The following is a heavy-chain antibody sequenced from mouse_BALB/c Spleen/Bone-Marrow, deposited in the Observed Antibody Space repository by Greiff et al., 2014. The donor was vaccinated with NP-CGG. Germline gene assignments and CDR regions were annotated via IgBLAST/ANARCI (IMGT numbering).Heavy chain of an antibody. Sequence: DVHLVESGAELVRPGASVKISCKAFGYTFTNHHINWVKQRPGQGLDWIGYINPYNDYTSYNQKFKGKATLTVDKSSSTAYMELSSLTSEDSAVYFCAREDYGAWFPYWGQGTLVTVSA. CDR2: INPYNDYT. CDR1: GYTFTNHH. J-gene: IGHJ3*01. CDR3: AREDYGAWFPY. D-gene: IGHD1-2*01. V-gene: IGHV1S45*01.